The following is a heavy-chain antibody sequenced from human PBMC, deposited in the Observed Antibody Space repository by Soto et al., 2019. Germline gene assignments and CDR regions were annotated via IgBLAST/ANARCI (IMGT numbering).Heavy chain of an antibody. CDR3: ARESHDSSGYYYGPDALAI. V-gene: IGHV4-59*12. CDR2: IYYTGST. J-gene: IGHJ3*02. CDR1: GDSIRSYY. Sequence: SETLSLTCTVSGDSIRSYYWSWIRQPPGKGLEWLGYIYYTGSTNYNSSLKSRVTISVDTSKSHFSPQLNSVTPEDTAVHCCARESHDSSGYYYGPDALAIWGQGTMVTVSS. D-gene: IGHD3-22*01.